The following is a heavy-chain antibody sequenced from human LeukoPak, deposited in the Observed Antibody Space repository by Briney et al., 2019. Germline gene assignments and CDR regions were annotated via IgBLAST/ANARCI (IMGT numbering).Heavy chain of an antibody. D-gene: IGHD6-19*01. J-gene: IGHJ4*02. CDR3: ARLQWLGTTDYFDY. V-gene: IGHV3-48*01. CDR2: ISSSSSTI. Sequence: PGGSLRLSCAASGFTFSSYSMNWVRQAPGKGLEWVSYISSSSSTIYYADSVKGRFTISRDNAKNSLYLQMNSLRAEDTAVYYCARLQWLGTTDYFDYWGQGTLVTVSS. CDR1: GFTFSSYS.